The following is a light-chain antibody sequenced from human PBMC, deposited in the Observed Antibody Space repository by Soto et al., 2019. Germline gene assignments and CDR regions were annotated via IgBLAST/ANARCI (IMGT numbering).Light chain of an antibody. CDR2: DNN. Sequence: QTVVTQPPSVSAAPGQKVTISCSGSSSNIGNNYVSWYQQLPGTAPKLLIYDNNKRPSGIPDRFSGSKSGTSATLGITGLQTGDEADYYCGTWDSSLSAGPVFGGGTQLTVL. V-gene: IGLV1-51*01. CDR1: SSNIGNNY. J-gene: IGLJ7*01. CDR3: GTWDSSLSAGPV.